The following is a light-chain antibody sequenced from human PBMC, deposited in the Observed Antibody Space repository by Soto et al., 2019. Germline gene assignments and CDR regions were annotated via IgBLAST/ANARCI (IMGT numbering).Light chain of an antibody. CDR2: DVS. V-gene: IGLV2-14*01. CDR1: SSDVGAYNY. Sequence: QSALTQPASWSGSPGQSITISCTGTSSDVGAYNYDSWYQQYPGEAPKVIIYDVSHRPAGVSNRFSGSKSGNTASLTISGLQTQDEADYYCSSYTSATTYVFGTGTKVTV. J-gene: IGLJ1*01. CDR3: SSYTSATTYV.